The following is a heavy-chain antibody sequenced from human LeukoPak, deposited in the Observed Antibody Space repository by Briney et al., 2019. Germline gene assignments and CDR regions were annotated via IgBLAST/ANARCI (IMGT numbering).Heavy chain of an antibody. CDR2: INHSGST. V-gene: IGHV4-34*01. CDR3: AGPGGSGSTGPFDY. J-gene: IGHJ4*02. D-gene: IGHD1-26*01. Sequence: PSETLSRTCAVYGGSFSDYYWSWLRQLPGKGLEWIGEINHSGSTNYNPSLKSRVTISIDTSKKQFSLKLTSVTAADTAVYYCAGPGGSGSTGPFDYWGQGTLVTVSS. CDR1: GGSFSDYY.